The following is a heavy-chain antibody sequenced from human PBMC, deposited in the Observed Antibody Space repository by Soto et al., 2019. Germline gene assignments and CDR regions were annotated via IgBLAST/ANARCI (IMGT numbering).Heavy chain of an antibody. D-gene: IGHD6-6*01. V-gene: IGHV3-30*18. CDR1: GFTFSSYG. CDR2: ISYDGSNK. CDR3: AKIPRREYSSSPAYYYYGMDV. J-gene: IGHJ6*02. Sequence: SGGSLRLSCAASGFTFSSYGMHWVRQAPGKGLEWVAVISYDGSNKYYADSVKGRFTMSRDNSKNTLYLQMNSLRAEDTAVYYCAKIPRREYSSSPAYYYYGMDVWGQGTTVTVSS.